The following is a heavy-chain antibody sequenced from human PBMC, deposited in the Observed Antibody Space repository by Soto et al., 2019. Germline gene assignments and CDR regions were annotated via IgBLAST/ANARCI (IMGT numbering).Heavy chain of an antibody. CDR2: ISAFNGKT. CDR1: GYTFPSYG. V-gene: IGHV1-18*01. D-gene: IGHD1-26*01. Sequence: QVQLVQSGAEVKKPGASVKVSCKASGYTFPSYGITWVRQAPGHGLEWMGCISAFNGKTDYPLKFQGRVTMTTDTVTSTAYMELSSLRSDDTAIYYFAKSSHSEEPPYYFCHLGQGNLVTVSS. CDR3: AKSSHSEEPPYYFCH. J-gene: IGHJ4*02.